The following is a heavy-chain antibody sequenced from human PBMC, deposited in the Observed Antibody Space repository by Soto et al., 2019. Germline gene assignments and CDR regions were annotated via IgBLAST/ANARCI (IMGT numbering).Heavy chain of an antibody. CDR3: ARETKRSYFDY. Sequence: EVQLVESGGGLVQPGGSLRLSCAASGLTFSSYWMSWVRQAPGKGLEWVANIKQDGSEKYYVDSVKGRFTISRDNAKNSLYLQMNSLRAEDTAVYYCARETKRSYFDYWGQGTLVTVSS. J-gene: IGHJ4*02. V-gene: IGHV3-7*01. CDR2: IKQDGSEK. CDR1: GLTFSSYW.